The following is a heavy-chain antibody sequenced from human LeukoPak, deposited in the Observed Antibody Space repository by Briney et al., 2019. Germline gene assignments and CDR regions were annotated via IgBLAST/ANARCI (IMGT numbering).Heavy chain of an antibody. Sequence: GGSLRLSCAASGFTFSNAWMNWVRQAPGKGLEWVGRIKSKTDGGTTDYAAPVKGRFTISRDDSKNTLYLQMNSLKTEDTAVYYCTTKWAWSGYSSYFDYWGQGTLVTVSS. J-gene: IGHJ4*02. V-gene: IGHV3-15*07. CDR2: IKSKTDGGTT. CDR3: TTKWAWSGYSSYFDY. CDR1: GFTFSNAW. D-gene: IGHD3-3*01.